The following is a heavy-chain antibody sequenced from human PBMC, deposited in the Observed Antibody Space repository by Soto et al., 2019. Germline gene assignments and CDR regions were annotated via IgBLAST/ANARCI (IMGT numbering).Heavy chain of an antibody. CDR2: ISSSGSTI. Sequence: PGGSLRLSCAASGFTFSSYEMNWVRQAPGKGLEWVSYISSSGSTIYYADSVKGRFTISRDNAKNSLYLQMNSLRAEDTAVYYCARKGWGWQVGGYFDYWGQGTLVTVSS. CDR3: ARKGWGWQVGGYFDY. D-gene: IGHD6-19*01. V-gene: IGHV3-48*03. J-gene: IGHJ4*02. CDR1: GFTFSSYE.